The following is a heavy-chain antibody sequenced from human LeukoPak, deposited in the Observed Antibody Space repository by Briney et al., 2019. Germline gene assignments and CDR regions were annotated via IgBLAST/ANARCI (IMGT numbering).Heavy chain of an antibody. CDR2: IIPIFGIA. J-gene: IGHJ4*02. D-gene: IGHD6-13*01. CDR3: ASCTYSSSWRDFDY. V-gene: IGHV1-69*04. Sequence: ASVKVSCKASGGTFSSYAISWVRQAPGQGLEWMGRIIPIFGIANYAQKFQGRVTITADKSTSTAYMELSSLRSEDTAVYYCASCTYSSSWRDFDYWGQGTLVTVSS. CDR1: GGTFSSYA.